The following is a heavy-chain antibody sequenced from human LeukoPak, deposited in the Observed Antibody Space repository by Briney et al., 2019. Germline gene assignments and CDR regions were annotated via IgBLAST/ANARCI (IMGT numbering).Heavy chain of an antibody. V-gene: IGHV3-21*01. Sequence: WGSLRLSCAASGFTFSSYSMNWVRQAPGKGLEWVSSISSSSSYIYYADSVKGRFTISRDNAKNSLYLQMNSLRAEDTAVYYCAREVNSGSYYFDYWGRGTLVTVSS. J-gene: IGHJ4*02. CDR1: GFTFSSYS. CDR2: ISSSSSYI. CDR3: AREVNSGSYYFDY. D-gene: IGHD1-26*01.